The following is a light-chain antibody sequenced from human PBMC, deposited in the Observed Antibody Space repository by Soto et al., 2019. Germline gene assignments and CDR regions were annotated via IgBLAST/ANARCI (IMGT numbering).Light chain of an antibody. CDR1: QTVSIS. CDR3: QQYGSSSWT. Sequence: EIVMTQSPATLSVSPGERATLSCRASQTVSISLAWYQQKPGLAPRLLIYDASYRANGIPDRFSGSGSGTDFTLTISRLEPEDFVVYYCQQYGSSSWTFGQGTKVDI. J-gene: IGKJ1*01. V-gene: IGKV3D-20*01. CDR2: DAS.